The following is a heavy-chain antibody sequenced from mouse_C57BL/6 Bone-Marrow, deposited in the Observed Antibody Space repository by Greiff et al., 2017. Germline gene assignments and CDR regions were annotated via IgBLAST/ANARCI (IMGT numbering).Heavy chain of an antibody. CDR3: ARQGIDYDYDDYAMDY. V-gene: IGHV2-6-1*01. J-gene: IGHJ4*01. Sequence: QVQLQQSGPGLVAPSQSLSITCTVSGFSLTSYGVHWVRQPPGKGLEWLVVIWSDGSTTYNSALNSRLSTSKDNSKSQVFLKMNSLQTDDTAMYYCARQGIDYDYDDYAMDYWGQGTSVTVSS. CDR1: GFSLTSYG. D-gene: IGHD2-4*01. CDR2: IWSDGST.